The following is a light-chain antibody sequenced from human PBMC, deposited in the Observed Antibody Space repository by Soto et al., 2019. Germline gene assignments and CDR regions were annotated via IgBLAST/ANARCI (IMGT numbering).Light chain of an antibody. CDR3: QQYNSWPPVT. CDR2: GAS. V-gene: IGKV3-15*01. CDR1: QSVNRY. J-gene: IGKJ5*01. Sequence: IVLTQSPATLSVSTGERATVSCRASQSVNRYLAWYQQKPGQAPRLLIHGASTRATGIPDRFSGSGSGTEFTLTISSLQPKDFGIYYCQQYNSWPPVTFGQGTRLEIK.